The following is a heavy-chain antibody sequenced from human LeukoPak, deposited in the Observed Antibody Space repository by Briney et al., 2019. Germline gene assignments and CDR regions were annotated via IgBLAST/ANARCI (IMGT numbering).Heavy chain of an antibody. CDR1: GYTFTSYG. J-gene: IGHJ5*02. CDR3: ARDMVRGVIWFDP. Sequence: GASVKVSCKASGYTFTSYGISWVRQAPGQGLEWMGRINPNSGGTNYAQKFQGRVTMTRDTSISTAYMELSRLRSDDTAVYYCARDMVRGVIWFDPWGQGTLVTVSS. V-gene: IGHV1-2*06. D-gene: IGHD3-10*01. CDR2: INPNSGGT.